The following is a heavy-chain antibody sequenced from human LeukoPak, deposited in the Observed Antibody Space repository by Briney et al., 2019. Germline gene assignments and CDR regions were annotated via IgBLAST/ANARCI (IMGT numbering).Heavy chain of an antibody. CDR3: ARGYSGYYYYYGMDV. V-gene: IGHV5-51*01. Sequence: GEGLKISCKGSGYSFSRYWIGWVRPMPGKGLEWMGIIYPGDSDTSYSPSFQGQVTMSADKYISPAYLQWSSLKASDTAMYYCARGYSGYYYYYGMDVWGQGTTVTVSS. J-gene: IGHJ6*02. CDR2: IYPGDSDT. CDR1: GYSFSRYW. D-gene: IGHD5-12*01.